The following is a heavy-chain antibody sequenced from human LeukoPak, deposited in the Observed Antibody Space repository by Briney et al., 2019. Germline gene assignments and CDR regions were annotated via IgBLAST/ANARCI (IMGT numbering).Heavy chain of an antibody. CDR1: GFSFSSYG. Sequence: GSLRLSCAASGFSFSSYGMHWVRQAPGKGLEWIGEINHSGSTNYNPSLKSRVTISVDTSKNQFSLMLSSVTAADTAVYYCARGFRATDYFDYWGQGTLVTVSS. CDR2: INHSGST. J-gene: IGHJ4*02. V-gene: IGHV4-34*01. D-gene: IGHD5-12*01. CDR3: ARGFRATDYFDY.